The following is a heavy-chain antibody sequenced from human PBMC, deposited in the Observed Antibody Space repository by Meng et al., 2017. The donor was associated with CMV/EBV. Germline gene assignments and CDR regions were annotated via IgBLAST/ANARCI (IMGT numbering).Heavy chain of an antibody. CDR3: ARPKFQYSSSSGVGRRYYGMDV. D-gene: IGHD6-6*01. CDR1: GGTFSSYT. Sequence: SVQVSCKASGGTFSSYTISWVRQAPGQGLEWMGRIIPILGIANYAQKFQGRVTITADKSTSTAYMELSSLRSEDTAVYYCARPKFQYSSSSGVGRRYYGMDVWGQGTTVTVSS. J-gene: IGHJ6*02. CDR2: IIPILGIA. V-gene: IGHV1-69*02.